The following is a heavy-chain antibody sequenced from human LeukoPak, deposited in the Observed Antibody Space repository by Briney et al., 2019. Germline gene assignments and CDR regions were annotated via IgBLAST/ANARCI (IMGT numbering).Heavy chain of an antibody. CDR3: GRGHYSNYASFDY. D-gene: IGHD4-11*01. Sequence: SETLSLTCAVYGVSFSGYYWRWIRQPPGKGLEWIWEINHSGSSNYNPSLERRVTISVDTSKNQFSLKLSSVTAADTAVYYCGRGHYSNYASFDYWGQGTLVTVSS. CDR2: INHSGSS. V-gene: IGHV4-34*01. J-gene: IGHJ4*02. CDR1: GVSFSGYY.